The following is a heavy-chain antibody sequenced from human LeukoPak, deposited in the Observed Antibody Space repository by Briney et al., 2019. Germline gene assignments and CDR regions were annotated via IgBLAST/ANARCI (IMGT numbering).Heavy chain of an antibody. CDR3: AREYSSSWYRGTLYFDY. CDR2: INPNSGGT. CDR1: GYTFTGYY. D-gene: IGHD6-13*01. Sequence: ASVKVSCKASGYTFTGYYMHWVRQAPGQGLEWMGWINPNSGGTNYAQKFQGRVTMTRDTSISTAYMELSRLRSDDTAVYYCAREYSSSWYRGTLYFDYWGQGTLVTVSS. V-gene: IGHV1-2*02. J-gene: IGHJ4*02.